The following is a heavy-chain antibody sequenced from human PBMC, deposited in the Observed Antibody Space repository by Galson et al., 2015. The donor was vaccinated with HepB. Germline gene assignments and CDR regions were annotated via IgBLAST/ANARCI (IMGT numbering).Heavy chain of an antibody. Sequence: SLRLSCAASGFTFGSFWMNWVRQAPGKGLEWVANIKQDGSEGFYVDSVKGRFTISRDNAKNSLYLQMNSLTAEDTAVYYCTRGVSGDFWGQGTLVTVSS. CDR2: IKQDGSEG. CDR3: TRGVSGDF. J-gene: IGHJ4*02. D-gene: IGHD3-3*01. V-gene: IGHV3-7*04. CDR1: GFTFGSFW.